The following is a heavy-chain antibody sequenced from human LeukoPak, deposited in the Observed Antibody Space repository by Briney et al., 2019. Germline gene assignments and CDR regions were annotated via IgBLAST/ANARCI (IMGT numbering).Heavy chain of an antibody. Sequence: PGGSLRLSCTASGFTFSHYAMHWVRQAPGKGLEWVSSISSGSSYIYSADSVKGRFTISRDNAKNSLYLQMNSLRAEDSAVYYCARSREVLPAGTIDYWGQGALVTVSS. V-gene: IGHV3-21*01. CDR2: ISSGSSYI. CDR1: GFTFSHYA. J-gene: IGHJ4*02. D-gene: IGHD6-13*01. CDR3: ARSREVLPAGTIDY.